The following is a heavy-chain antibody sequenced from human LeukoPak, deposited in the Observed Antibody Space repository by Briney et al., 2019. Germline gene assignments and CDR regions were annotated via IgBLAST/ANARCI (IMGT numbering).Heavy chain of an antibody. CDR2: ISSSSSYI. D-gene: IGHD6-6*01. J-gene: IGHJ4*02. Sequence: GGSLRLSCAASGFTFSSYSMNWVRQAPGKGLEWVSSISSSSSYIYYTDSVKGRFTIPRDNAKNSLYLQMNSLRAEDTAVYYCATGGQLVPLNYWGQGTLVTVSS. V-gene: IGHV3-21*01. CDR3: ATGGQLVPLNY. CDR1: GFTFSSYS.